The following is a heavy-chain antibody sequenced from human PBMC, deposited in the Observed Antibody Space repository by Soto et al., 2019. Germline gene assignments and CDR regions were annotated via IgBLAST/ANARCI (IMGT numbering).Heavy chain of an antibody. CDR1: GYTFRSYG. Sequence: ASVKVSCKASGYTFRSYGISWVRQAPGQGIEWMGWISAYNGNTNYAQKLQGRVTMTTDTSTTTAYMELRSLRSDDTAVYYCARDQGATTAFDYWGQGTLVTVSS. D-gene: IGHD1-26*01. V-gene: IGHV1-18*04. CDR3: ARDQGATTAFDY. J-gene: IGHJ4*02. CDR2: ISAYNGNT.